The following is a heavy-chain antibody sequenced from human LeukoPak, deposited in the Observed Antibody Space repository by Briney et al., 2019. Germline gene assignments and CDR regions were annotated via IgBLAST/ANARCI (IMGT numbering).Heavy chain of an antibody. V-gene: IGHV1-3*01. CDR1: GYTFTSYA. CDR2: INAGNGNT. J-gene: IGHJ1*01. CDR3: ARNKYYYDSSGYYFAEYFQH. Sequence: GASVKVSCKASGYTFTSYAMHWVRQAPGQRLEWMGWINAGNGNTKYSQKFQGRVTITRDTSASTAYMELSSLRSEDTAVYYCARNKYYYDSSGYYFAEYFQHWGQGTLVTVSS. D-gene: IGHD3-22*01.